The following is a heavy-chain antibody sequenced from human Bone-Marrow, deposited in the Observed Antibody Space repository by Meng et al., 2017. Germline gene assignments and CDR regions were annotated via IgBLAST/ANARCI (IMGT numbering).Heavy chain of an antibody. J-gene: IGHJ4*02. D-gene: IGHD6-13*01. CDR3: ARVPSAYSSSWYLIDY. V-gene: IGHV1-18*01. CDR2: ISAYNGNT. CDR1: GYSFTSYG. Sequence: GESLKISCKGSGYSFTSYGISWVRQAPGQGLEWMGWISAYNGNTNYAQKLQGRVTMTTDTSTSTAYMELRSLRSDDTAVYYCARVPSAYSSSWYLIDYWGQGTLVTVSS.